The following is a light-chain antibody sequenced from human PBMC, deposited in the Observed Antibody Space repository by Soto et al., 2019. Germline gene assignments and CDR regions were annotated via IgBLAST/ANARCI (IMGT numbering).Light chain of an antibody. CDR1: QGINIF. CDR3: QRRNSYPRT. V-gene: IGKV1-9*01. Sequence: DIQLTQSPSFLSASVGDRVTITCRASQGINIFLAWFQQKPGKAPNLLISAASTLQSGVPSRFSGRGSETEFTLTITCLRPEDSATYYCQRRNSYPRTFGQGTKVDIK. J-gene: IGKJ2*01. CDR2: AAS.